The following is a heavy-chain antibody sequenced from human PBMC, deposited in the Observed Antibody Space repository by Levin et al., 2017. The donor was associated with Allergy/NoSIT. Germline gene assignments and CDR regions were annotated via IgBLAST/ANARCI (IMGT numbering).Heavy chain of an antibody. Sequence: TLSLTCTFSGFSLSTGGMCVTWIRQPPGKALEWLALIDWAGDKSYSTSLKTRLTISKDTSKNQVVLTLTNVDPLDTDTYYCARIPMNWNTNYYALDVWGQGTTVTVSS. CDR3: ARIPMNWNTNYYALDV. D-gene: IGHD1/OR15-1a*01. CDR2: IDWAGDK. V-gene: IGHV2-70*01. J-gene: IGHJ6*02. CDR1: GFSLSTGGMC.